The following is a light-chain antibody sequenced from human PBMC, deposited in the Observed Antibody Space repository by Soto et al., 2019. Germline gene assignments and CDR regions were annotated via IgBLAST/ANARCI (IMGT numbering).Light chain of an antibody. Sequence: EIVMTQSPATLSVSPGERATLSCRASQSVSSNLAWYQQKPGPAPRLLIYGASTRATGIPARFSGSGSGTEFTLTISSLQSEDFAVYYCQQYNNWPGTFGQGTKLEIK. CDR3: QQYNNWPGT. CDR1: QSVSSN. V-gene: IGKV3-15*01. CDR2: GAS. J-gene: IGKJ2*01.